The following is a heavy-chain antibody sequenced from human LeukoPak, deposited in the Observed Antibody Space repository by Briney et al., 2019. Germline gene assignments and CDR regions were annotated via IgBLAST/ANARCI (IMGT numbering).Heavy chain of an antibody. J-gene: IGHJ4*02. CDR2: ISSSSSYI. CDR1: GFTFSSYS. Sequence: GGSLRLSCAASGFTFSSYSMNWVRQAPGKGLEWVSSISSSSSYIYYADSVKGRLTISRDNAKNSLYLQMNSLRAEDTAVYYCARGSYYYDSSTFDYWGQGTLVTVSS. D-gene: IGHD3-22*01. V-gene: IGHV3-21*01. CDR3: ARGSYYYDSSTFDY.